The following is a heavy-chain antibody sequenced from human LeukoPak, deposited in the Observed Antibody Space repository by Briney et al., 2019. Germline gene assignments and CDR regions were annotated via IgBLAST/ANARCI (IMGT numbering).Heavy chain of an antibody. V-gene: IGHV1-2*02. CDR3: ARVNYYDSSAYSFDY. J-gene: IGHJ4*02. CDR1: GYTFTGYY. Sequence: AASVKVSCKASGYTFTGYYMHWVRQAPGQGLEWMGWINPNSGDTNYAQKFQGRITMTRDTSISTAYMDLSRLRSDDTAVYYCARVNYYDSSAYSFDYWGQGTLVTVYS. D-gene: IGHD3-22*01. CDR2: INPNSGDT.